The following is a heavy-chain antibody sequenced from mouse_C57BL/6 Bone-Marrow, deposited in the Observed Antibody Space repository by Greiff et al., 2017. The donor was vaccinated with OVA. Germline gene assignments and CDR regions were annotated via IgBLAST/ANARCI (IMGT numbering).Heavy chain of an antibody. CDR1: GYTFTSYG. J-gene: IGHJ3*01. D-gene: IGHD2-5*01. Sequence: VQLQQSGAELARPGASVKLSCKASGYTFTSYGISWVKQRTGQGLEWIGEIYPRSGNTYYNEKFKGKATLTADKSSSTAYMELRSLTSEDSAVYFCARDTYYSNYRFAYWGQGTLVTVSA. V-gene: IGHV1-81*01. CDR3: ARDTYYSNYRFAY. CDR2: IYPRSGNT.